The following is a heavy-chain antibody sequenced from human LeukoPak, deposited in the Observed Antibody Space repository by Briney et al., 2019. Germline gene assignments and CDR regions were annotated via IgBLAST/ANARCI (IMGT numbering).Heavy chain of an antibody. D-gene: IGHD2-2*01. J-gene: IGHJ4*02. CDR3: ARIYCSSTSCHDY. CDR2: ISSSGSTI. Sequence: GGSLRLSCAASGFTFSSYEMNWVRQAPGKGLEWVSYISSSGSTIYYADSVKGRFTISRDNAKNSLYLQMNSLRAEDTAVYYCARIYCSSTSCHDYWGQGTLVTVSS. V-gene: IGHV3-48*03. CDR1: GFTFSSYE.